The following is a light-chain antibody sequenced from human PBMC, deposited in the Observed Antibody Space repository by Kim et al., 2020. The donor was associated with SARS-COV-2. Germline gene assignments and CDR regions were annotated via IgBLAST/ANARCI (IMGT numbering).Light chain of an antibody. CDR3: QVWDSSTVV. CDR2: QDN. J-gene: IGLJ2*01. Sequence: SYELTQPPSVSVSPGQTASITCSGDRLGNKYACWYQQKPGQSPVLLIYQDNKRPSGIPERFSGSNSGNTATLTISGTQAMDEAAYYCQVWDSSTVVFGGGTQLTVL. CDR1: RLGNKY. V-gene: IGLV3-1*01.